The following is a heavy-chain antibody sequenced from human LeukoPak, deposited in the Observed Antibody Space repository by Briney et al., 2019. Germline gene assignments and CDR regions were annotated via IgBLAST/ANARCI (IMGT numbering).Heavy chain of an antibody. V-gene: IGHV1-2*02. CDR2: INPNSGGT. J-gene: IGHJ3*02. CDR1: GYTFTGYY. D-gene: IGHD3-16*01. CDR3: ARDRVTSPDAFDI. Sequence: GASVKVSCKASGYTFTGYYMHWVRQAPGQGLEWMGWINPNSGGTNYAQKFQGRVTMTRDTSISTAYMELSRLRSDDTAVYYCARDRVTSPDAFDIWGQGTMVTVSS.